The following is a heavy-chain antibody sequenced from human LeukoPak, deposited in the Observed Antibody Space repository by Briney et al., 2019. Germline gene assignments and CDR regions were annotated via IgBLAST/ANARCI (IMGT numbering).Heavy chain of an antibody. CDR3: ARDGGGYDS. V-gene: IGHV3-7*01. CDR1: GFTFTTYW. CDR2: IKEDGSRD. Sequence: PGGSLRLSCAASGFTFTTYWMSWVRQTPEKGLEWVANIKEDGSRDYYVDSVKGRFTISRDNAKNLLYPQMKSLRAEDTAIYYCARDGGGYDSWGQGTLVTVSS. D-gene: IGHD5-24*01. J-gene: IGHJ5*01.